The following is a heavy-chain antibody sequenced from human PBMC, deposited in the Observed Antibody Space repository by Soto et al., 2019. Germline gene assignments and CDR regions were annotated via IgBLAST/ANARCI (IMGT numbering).Heavy chain of an antibody. CDR2: INHSGST. J-gene: IGHJ6*02. D-gene: IGHD6-13*01. CDR3: ARGGIAADGRQLYYYYYYGMDV. V-gene: IGHV4-34*01. CDR1: GGSFSGYY. Sequence: SSETLSLTCAVYGGSFSGYYWSWIRQPPGKGLEWIGEINHSGSTNYNPSLKSRVTISVDTSKNQFSLKLSSVTAADTAVYYCARGGIAADGRQLYYYYYYGMDVWGQGTTVTVSS.